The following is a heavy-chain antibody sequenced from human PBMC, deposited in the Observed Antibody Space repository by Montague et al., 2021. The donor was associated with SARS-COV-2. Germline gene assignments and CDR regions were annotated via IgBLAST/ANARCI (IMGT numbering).Heavy chain of an antibody. CDR2: TYYSGST. Sequence: SETLSPTCTVSGGSISSSSYYWGWIRQPPGKGLEWIGSTYYSGSTYYXSSLKRRVTISVDTSKNQFSLKLSSVTAADTAVYYCARVGRQQLVRLSGMDVWGQGTTVTVSS. V-gene: IGHV4-39*07. CDR3: ARVGRQQLVRLSGMDV. D-gene: IGHD6-13*01. J-gene: IGHJ6*02. CDR1: GGSISSSSYY.